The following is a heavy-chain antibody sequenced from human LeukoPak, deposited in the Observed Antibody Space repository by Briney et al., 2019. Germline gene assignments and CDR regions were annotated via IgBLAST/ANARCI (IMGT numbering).Heavy chain of an antibody. CDR3: ARDAVYSSSWYDLY. J-gene: IGHJ4*02. Sequence: SETLSLTCTVSGGSISSSSYYWGWIRQPPGKGLEWIGSIYYSGSTYYNPSLKSRVTISVDTSKNQFSLKLSSVTTADTAVYYCARDAVYSSSWYDLYWGQGTLVTVSS. CDR2: IYYSGST. V-gene: IGHV4-39*07. CDR1: GGSISSSSYY. D-gene: IGHD6-13*01.